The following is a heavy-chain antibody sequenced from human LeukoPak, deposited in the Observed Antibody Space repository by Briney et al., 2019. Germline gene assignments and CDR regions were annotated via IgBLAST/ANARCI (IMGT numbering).Heavy chain of an antibody. CDR3: STGGYFFDY. Sequence: GGSLRLSCAASGFIFSNAWMNWVRQAPGKGLEWVGRAKSKYDGGTLDYAAPVKGRFSISRDDAKNTVYLQMNSLKTEDTAIYYCSTGGYFFDYWGQGILVTVSS. CDR1: GFIFSNAW. D-gene: IGHD3-22*01. CDR2: AKSKYDGGTL. V-gene: IGHV3-15*07. J-gene: IGHJ4*02.